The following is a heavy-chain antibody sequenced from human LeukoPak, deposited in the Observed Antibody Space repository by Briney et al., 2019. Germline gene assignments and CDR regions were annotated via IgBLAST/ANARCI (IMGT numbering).Heavy chain of an antibody. CDR1: GGSFSGYY. CDR3: ARSDDYGDYVGY. J-gene: IGHJ4*02. Sequence: SETLSLTCAVYGGSFSGYYWSWIRQPPGKGLEWIGEINHSGSTNYNPSPKSRVTISVDTSKNQFSLQLSSVTAADTAVYYCARSDDYGDYVGYWGQGTLVTVSS. V-gene: IGHV4-34*01. D-gene: IGHD4-17*01. CDR2: INHSGST.